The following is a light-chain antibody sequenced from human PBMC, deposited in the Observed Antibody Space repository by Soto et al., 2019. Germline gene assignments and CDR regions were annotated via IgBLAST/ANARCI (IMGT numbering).Light chain of an antibody. CDR2: EVS. V-gene: IGLV2-14*01. Sequence: QSALTQPASVSGSPGQSITISCTGTSSDVGDYNYVSWYQQHPGKAPKLMICEVSNRPSGISNRFSGSKSGNTASLTISGLQAEDEADYFCSSYTSNSTLPYVFGTGTKVTVL. CDR3: SSYTSNSTLPYV. CDR1: SSDVGDYNY. J-gene: IGLJ1*01.